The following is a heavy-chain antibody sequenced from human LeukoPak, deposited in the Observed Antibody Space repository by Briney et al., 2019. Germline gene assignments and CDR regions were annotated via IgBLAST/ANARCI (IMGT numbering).Heavy chain of an antibody. J-gene: IGHJ4*02. Sequence: GGSLRLSCAASGFTFSSYSMNWVRQAPGKGLEWVSSISSSSSYIYYADSVKGRFTISRDNSKNTLYLQMNSLRAEDTAVYYCARDQDYGDSHYFDYWGQGTLVTVSS. V-gene: IGHV3-21*04. CDR2: ISSSSSYI. D-gene: IGHD4-17*01. CDR1: GFTFSSYS. CDR3: ARDQDYGDSHYFDY.